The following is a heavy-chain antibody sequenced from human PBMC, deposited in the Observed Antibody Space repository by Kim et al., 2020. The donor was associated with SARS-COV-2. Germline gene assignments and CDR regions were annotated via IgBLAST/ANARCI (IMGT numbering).Heavy chain of an antibody. CDR2: IYYSGST. J-gene: IGHJ6*03. Sequence: SETLSLTCTVSGGSISSYYWSWIRQPPGKGLEWIGYIYYSGSTNYNPSLKSRVTISVDTSKNQFSLKLSSVTAADTAVYYCARTVEPYSSSSEGYYYYYMDVWGKGTTVTVSS. D-gene: IGHD6-6*01. V-gene: IGHV4-59*08. CDR1: GGSISSYY. CDR3: ARTVEPYSSSSEGYYYYYMDV.